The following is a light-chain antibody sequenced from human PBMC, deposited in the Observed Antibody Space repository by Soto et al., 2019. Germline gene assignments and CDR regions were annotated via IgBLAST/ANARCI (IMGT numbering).Light chain of an antibody. CDR1: QSVSSN. CDR3: QQYYNWPPWT. J-gene: IGKJ1*01. V-gene: IGKV3-15*01. Sequence: EIVMTHSPATLSVSPGERSTLSCRASQSVSSNLAWYQQKPGRAPRLLIYRASTRAAGVSARFSGSGSGTEFTLSISSLQPGDSAVYDCQQYYNWPPWTFGQATKVDIK. CDR2: RAS.